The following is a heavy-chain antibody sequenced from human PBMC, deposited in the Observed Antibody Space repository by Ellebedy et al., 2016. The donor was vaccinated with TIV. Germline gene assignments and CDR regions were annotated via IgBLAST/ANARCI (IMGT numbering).Heavy chain of an antibody. Sequence: GGSLRLXCAASGFSFSSYWMSWVRQGPGKGPEWVANIKPAGGEKYYADSVKGRFTVSRDNAKNSLYLQMDSLRAEDTAVYYCARARDRGYFDYWGQGALVTVSS. CDR1: GFSFSSYW. CDR3: ARARDRGYFDY. CDR2: IKPAGGEK. V-gene: IGHV3-7*01. D-gene: IGHD3-10*01. J-gene: IGHJ4*02.